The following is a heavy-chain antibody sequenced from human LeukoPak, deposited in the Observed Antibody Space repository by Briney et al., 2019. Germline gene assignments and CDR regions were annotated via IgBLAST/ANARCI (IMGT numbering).Heavy chain of an antibody. J-gene: IGHJ4*02. CDR3: ARDDLSWYSGIDY. Sequence: GGSLRLSCEVSGFTFRTYWMHWVRQAPGKGLVWVSYISDGTGTVYADSVKGRFTVSRDNAKNTLYLQMNSLRAEDTAVYYCARDDLSWYSGIDYWGQGVLVTVSS. CDR1: GFTFRTYW. CDR2: ISDGTGT. D-gene: IGHD6-13*01. V-gene: IGHV3-74*03.